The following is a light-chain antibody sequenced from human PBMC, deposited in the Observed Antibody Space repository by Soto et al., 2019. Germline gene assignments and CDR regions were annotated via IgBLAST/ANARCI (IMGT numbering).Light chain of an antibody. V-gene: IGLV1-40*01. Sequence: QSVLTQPPSVSGAPGQRVTISCTGSSSNIGAGYDVHWYQQLPGTAPKLLIYGNSNRPSGVPDRFSGSKSGTSASLAITGLQAEEEADYYCQSDDSILRGVFGTGTKLTVL. CDR1: SSNIGAGYD. J-gene: IGLJ1*01. CDR2: GNS. CDR3: QSDDSILRGV.